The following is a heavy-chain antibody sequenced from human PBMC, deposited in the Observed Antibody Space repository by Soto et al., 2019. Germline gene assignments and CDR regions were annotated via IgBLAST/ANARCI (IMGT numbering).Heavy chain of an antibody. V-gene: IGHV4-4*02. CDR3: ARHIVVSGTRGFDH. CDR1: GGSITSNW. CDR2: TFHTGSA. D-gene: IGHD2-21*01. J-gene: IGHJ4*02. Sequence: QVQLQESGPGLMKPSGTLSLTCAVSGGSITSNWWSWVRQPPGKGLEWIAETFHTGSANYNPSLMGRLTISMDKSRSHLSLTLNSVTAADTAVYYCARHIVVSGTRGFDHWGQGTLVTVSS.